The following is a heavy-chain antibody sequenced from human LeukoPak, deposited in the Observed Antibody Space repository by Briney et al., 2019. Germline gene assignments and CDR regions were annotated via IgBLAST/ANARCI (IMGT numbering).Heavy chain of an antibody. Sequence: SETLSLTCTVSGGSISNTNDYWGWIRQPPGKGLEWIGSVYYSGSTYYNPSLKSRVTIFVDTSKKQISLKLSSVTAADTAVYYCARQRSALALFYFDYWGQGTLVTVSS. CDR1: GGSISNTNDY. V-gene: IGHV4-39*01. CDR2: VYYSGST. D-gene: IGHD3-16*01. J-gene: IGHJ4*02. CDR3: ARQRSALALFYFDY.